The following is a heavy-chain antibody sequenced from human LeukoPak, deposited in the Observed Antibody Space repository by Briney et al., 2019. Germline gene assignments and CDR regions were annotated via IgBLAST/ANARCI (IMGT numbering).Heavy chain of an antibody. D-gene: IGHD5-24*01. J-gene: IGHJ4*02. CDR1: GDSVSTNSVA. Sequence: QTLSLTCAISGDSVSTNSVAWNWIRQSPSRGLEWLGRTSYRSKWYNDYAVSVKSRITITPDTSKNQFSLQLNSVTPEDTAVYYCAREAEITRFDYWGQGTLVTVSS. CDR2: TSYRSKWYN. V-gene: IGHV6-1*01. CDR3: AREAEITRFDY.